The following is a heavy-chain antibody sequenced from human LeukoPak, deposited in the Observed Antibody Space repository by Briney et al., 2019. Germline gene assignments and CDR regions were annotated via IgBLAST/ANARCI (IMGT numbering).Heavy chain of an antibody. CDR2: IYYSGST. CDR1: GGSISSSSYY. J-gene: IGHJ6*04. V-gene: IGHV4-39*07. Sequence: SETLSLTCTVSGGSISSSSYYWGWIRQPPGKGLEWIGSIYYSGSTYYNPSLKSRVTISVDTSKNQFSLKLSSVTAADTAVYYCARDSLILVVPLDVWGKGTTVTVSS. D-gene: IGHD2-2*01. CDR3: ARDSLILVVPLDV.